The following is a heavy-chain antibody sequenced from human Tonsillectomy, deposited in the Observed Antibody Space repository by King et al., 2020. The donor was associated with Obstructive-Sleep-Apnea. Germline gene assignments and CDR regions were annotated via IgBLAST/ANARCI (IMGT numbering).Heavy chain of an antibody. CDR3: ARHTYSYGFYYYGMDV. D-gene: IGHD5-18*01. V-gene: IGHV5-51*01. J-gene: IGHJ6*02. Sequence: VQLVESGAEVKKPGESLKISCKGSGYSFTSYWIGWVRQMPGKGLEWMGIIYPGDSDTRYSPSFQGQVTISADKSISTAYLQWSSLKASDHAMYYCARHTYSYGFYYYGMDVWGQGTTVTVSS. CDR1: GYSFTSYW. CDR2: IYPGDSDT.